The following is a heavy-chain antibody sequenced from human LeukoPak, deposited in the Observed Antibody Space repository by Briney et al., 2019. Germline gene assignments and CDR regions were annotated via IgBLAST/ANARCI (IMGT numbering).Heavy chain of an antibody. CDR2: ISAYNGNT. CDR1: GYTFTSYG. J-gene: IGHJ4*02. CDR3: ARDRVDCSSISRLENFDY. Sequence: ASVKVSCKASGYTFTSYGISWVRQAPGQGPEWMGWISAYNGNTNYAQKLQGRVTMTTDTSTNTAYMELRSLRSDDTVVYYCARDRVDCSSISRLENFDYWGQGTLVTVSS. V-gene: IGHV1-18*01. D-gene: IGHD2-2*01.